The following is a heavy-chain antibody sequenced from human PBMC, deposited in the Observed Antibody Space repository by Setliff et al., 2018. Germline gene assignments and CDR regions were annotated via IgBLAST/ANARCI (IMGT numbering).Heavy chain of an antibody. J-gene: IGHJ6*03. CDR2: IYIGGSA. Sequence: SETLSLTCTVSGGSISSYYRSWIRQPAGKGLEWIGHIYIGGSANYNPSLKSRVTMSIDTSKNQFSLKLNSVTAADMAVYYCAREQWLDPPGYYYMDVWAKGTTVTSP. D-gene: IGHD6-19*01. CDR1: GGSISSYY. CDR3: AREQWLDPPGYYYMDV. V-gene: IGHV4-4*07.